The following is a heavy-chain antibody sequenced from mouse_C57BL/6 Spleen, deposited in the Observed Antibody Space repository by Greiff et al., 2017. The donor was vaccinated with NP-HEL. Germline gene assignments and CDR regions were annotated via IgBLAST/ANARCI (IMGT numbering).Heavy chain of an antibody. Sequence: EVQLQQSGPVLVKPGASVKMSCKASGYTFTDYYMNWVKQSHGKSLEWIGVINPYNGGTSYNQKFKGKATLTVDKSSSTAYMELNSLTSEDSAVYYCARTWSYYFDYWGQGTTLTVSS. V-gene: IGHV1-19*01. D-gene: IGHD1-1*02. J-gene: IGHJ2*01. CDR3: ARTWSYYFDY. CDR1: GYTFTDYY. CDR2: INPYNGGT.